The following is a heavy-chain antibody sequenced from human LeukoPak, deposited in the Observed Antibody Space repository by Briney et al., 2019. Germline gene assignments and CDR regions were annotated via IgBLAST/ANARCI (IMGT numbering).Heavy chain of an antibody. V-gene: IGHV3-21*01. J-gene: IGHJ4*02. D-gene: IGHD6-19*01. CDR1: GFTFSSYS. Sequence: GGSLRLSCAASGFTFSSYSMNWVRQAPGKGLEWVSSISSSSSYIYYADSVKGRFTISGDNAKNSLYLQMNSLRAEDTAVYYCARGLYSSGWYQDYWGQGTLVTVSS. CDR2: ISSSSSYI. CDR3: ARGLYSSGWYQDY.